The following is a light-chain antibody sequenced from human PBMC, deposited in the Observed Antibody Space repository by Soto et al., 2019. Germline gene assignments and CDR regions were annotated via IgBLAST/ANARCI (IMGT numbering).Light chain of an antibody. J-gene: IGKJ1*01. Sequence: EIVLTQSPATLSLSPGERATLSCRASQSVSSYLAWYQQKPGQAPRLLIYDASNRATGIPARFSGSGSGTDFTLTISRLEPEDFAVYYCQQYNTWPWTFGQGTKVDIK. CDR3: QQYNTWPWT. V-gene: IGKV3-11*01. CDR2: DAS. CDR1: QSVSSY.